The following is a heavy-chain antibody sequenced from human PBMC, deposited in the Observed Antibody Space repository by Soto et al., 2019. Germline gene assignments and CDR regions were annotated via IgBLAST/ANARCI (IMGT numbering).Heavy chain of an antibody. D-gene: IGHD1-7*01. CDR2: IDPRDAYT. CDR3: AREKSDLELFNWLDP. CDR1: GYSFTTYW. Sequence: GESLKISCEASGYSFTTYWISWVRQMPGKGLEWMGAIDPRDAYTKYSPSFQGHVTISVDKSISTAYLQWNSLKASDTAIYYCAREKSDLELFNWLDPWGQGTLVTVSS. V-gene: IGHV5-10-1*01. J-gene: IGHJ5*02.